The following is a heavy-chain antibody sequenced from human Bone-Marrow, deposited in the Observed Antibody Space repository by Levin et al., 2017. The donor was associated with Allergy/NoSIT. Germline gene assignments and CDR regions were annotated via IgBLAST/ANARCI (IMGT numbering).Heavy chain of an antibody. V-gene: IGHV3-7*03. CDR3: ARNLRGSSAYEAVDI. J-gene: IGHJ3*02. CDR2: IDQHGSQK. D-gene: IGHD5-12*01. Sequence: GESLKISCAAAGFTFRDYWMTWVRQTPGRGLEWVASIDQHGSQKYYVDSVKGRFTISRDNAKNSVDLQMNYLRDDDTAVYSCARNLRGSSAYEAVDIWGHGTMVTFSS. CDR1: GFTFRDYW.